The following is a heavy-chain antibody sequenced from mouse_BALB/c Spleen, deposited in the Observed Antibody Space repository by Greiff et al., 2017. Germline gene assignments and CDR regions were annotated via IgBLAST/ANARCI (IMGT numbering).Heavy chain of an antibody. CDR3: ARSRRVRGFAY. J-gene: IGHJ3*01. V-gene: IGHV14-3*02. CDR1: GFNIKDTY. D-gene: IGHD1-1*01. CDR2: IDPANGNT. Sequence: EVQLQQSGAELVKPGASVKLSCTASGFNIKDTYMPWVQQRPEQGLEWIGRIDPANGNTKYDPKFQGKATITADTPSNTAYLQLSSLTSEDTAVYYCARSRRVRGFAYGGQGTLVTVSA.